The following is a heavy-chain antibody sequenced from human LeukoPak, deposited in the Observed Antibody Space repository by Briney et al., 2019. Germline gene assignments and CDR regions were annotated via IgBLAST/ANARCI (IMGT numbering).Heavy chain of an antibody. D-gene: IGHD6-6*01. Sequence: GGSLRLSCTASGFTFSDYWMTWVRQAPGKGPEWVANIKQDGSQRYYVDSVRGRFTISRDNAKNSLFLQMNGLRAGDTAVYYCARRGGSSSRRSPIDYWGQGTLVTVSS. CDR2: IKQDGSQR. CDR3: ARRGGSSSRRSPIDY. CDR1: GFTFSDYW. J-gene: IGHJ4*02. V-gene: IGHV3-7*01.